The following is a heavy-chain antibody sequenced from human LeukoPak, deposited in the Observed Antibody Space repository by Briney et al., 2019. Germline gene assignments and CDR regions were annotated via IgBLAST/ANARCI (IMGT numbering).Heavy chain of an antibody. CDR2: IYYNGNT. Sequence: SETLSLTCNVSGGSIGGHTFYWDWIRQPPGKGLEWIATIYYNGNTFYNPSLKSRVAISIDMSKSQFSLHLSSVPAADTAIYYCARLTALAGHRGAFDIWGPGTMVTVSS. CDR1: GGSIGGHTFY. CDR3: ARLTALAGHRGAFDI. D-gene: IGHD6-19*01. V-gene: IGHV4-39*01. J-gene: IGHJ3*02.